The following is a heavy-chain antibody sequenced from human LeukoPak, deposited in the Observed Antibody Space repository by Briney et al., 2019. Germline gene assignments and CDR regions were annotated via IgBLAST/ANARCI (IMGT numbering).Heavy chain of an antibody. V-gene: IGHV4-59*08. Sequence: NPSETLSLTCTASGGSISSYYWSWLRQPPGKGLEWIAYISDIGSINYNPSLKSRVTISLDTSKNQFSLRLSSVTAADTAVYYWAGHHPRNTVDFWGQGTLVTVSS. CDR1: GGSISSYY. CDR3: AGHHPRNTVDF. D-gene: IGHD2/OR15-2a*01. J-gene: IGHJ4*02. CDR2: ISDIGSI.